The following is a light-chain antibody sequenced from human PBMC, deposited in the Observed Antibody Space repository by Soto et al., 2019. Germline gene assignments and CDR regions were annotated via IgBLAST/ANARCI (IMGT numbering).Light chain of an antibody. CDR3: QQSYSTPPAT. J-gene: IGKJ3*01. CDR2: AAS. Sequence: DLPMTQSPSSLSASVGDRVTITCRASQSISSYLNWYQQKPGKAPKLLIYAASSLQSGVPSRFSGSGSGTDFTLTISSLQPEDFATYYCQQSYSTPPATFGPGTKVDIK. V-gene: IGKV1-39*01. CDR1: QSISSY.